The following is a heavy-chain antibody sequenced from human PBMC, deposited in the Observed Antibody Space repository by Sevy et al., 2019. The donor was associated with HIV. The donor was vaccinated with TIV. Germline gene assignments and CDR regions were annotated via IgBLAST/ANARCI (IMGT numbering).Heavy chain of an antibody. Sequence: GCSLRLSCTASGFTFSTYTLTWVRQAPGKGLEWVSSITPDDTHYADSVRGRFSVSRDNSKNTLYLQMDSLTVDDTAVYYCARDAQTWRGPWYGTSGADRWGQGTLVTVSS. CDR3: ARDAQTWRGPWYGTSGADR. J-gene: IGHJ5*02. CDR1: GFTFSTYT. CDR2: ITPDDT. D-gene: IGHD3-16*01. V-gene: IGHV3-23*01.